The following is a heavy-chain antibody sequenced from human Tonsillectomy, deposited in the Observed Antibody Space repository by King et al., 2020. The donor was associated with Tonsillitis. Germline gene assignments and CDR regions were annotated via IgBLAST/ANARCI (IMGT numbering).Heavy chain of an antibody. Sequence: VQLVESGAEVKKPGDSLKISCKGSGYSFTTYWIGWVRQMPGKGLEWMGIIYPGDSDTRYSPSFQAQVTISADRANSTAYLQWSSLKASDTAMYYCARGPLYWERDAFDIWGQGTMVTVSS. D-gene: IGHD1-26*01. J-gene: IGHJ3*02. CDR3: ARGPLYWERDAFDI. V-gene: IGHV5-51*03. CDR1: GYSFTTYW. CDR2: IYPGDSDT.